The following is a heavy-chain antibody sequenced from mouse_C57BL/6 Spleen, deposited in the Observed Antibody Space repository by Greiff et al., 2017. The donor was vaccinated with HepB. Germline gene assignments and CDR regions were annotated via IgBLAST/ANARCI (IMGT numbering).Heavy chain of an antibody. J-gene: IGHJ2*01. CDR3: AREESKGEGY. CDR1: GYTFTSYW. V-gene: IGHV1-69*01. Sequence: QVQLQQSGAELVMPGASVKLSCKASGYTFTSYWMHWVKQRPGQGLEWIGEIDPSDSYTNYNQKFKGKSTLTVDKSSSTAYMQLSSLTSEDSAVYYCAREESKGEGYWGQGTTLTVSS. D-gene: IGHD1-3*01. CDR2: IDPSDSYT.